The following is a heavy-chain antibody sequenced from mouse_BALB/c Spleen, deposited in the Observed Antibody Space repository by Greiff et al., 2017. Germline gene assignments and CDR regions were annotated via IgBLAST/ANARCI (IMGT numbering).Heavy chain of an antibody. J-gene: IGHJ3*01. CDR1: GYTFTSYK. D-gene: IGHD2-4*01. CDR3: ARSGDYLFAY. Sequence: VQLQQSAAELAKPGASVKMSCTASGYTFTSYKMHWVNQRPGQGLEWIGYINPSSGYTEYNQKFQDKTTLTADKSSSTAYMQLSSLTSEDAAVYYCARSGDYLFAYWGQGTLVTVSA. CDR2: INPSSGYT. V-gene: IGHV1-4*02.